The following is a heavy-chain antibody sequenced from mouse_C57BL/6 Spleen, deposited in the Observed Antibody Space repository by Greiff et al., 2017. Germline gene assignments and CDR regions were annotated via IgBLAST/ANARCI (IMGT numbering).Heavy chain of an antibody. CDR1: GYTFTSYW. V-gene: IGHV1-72*01. Sequence: QVQLKQPGAELVKPGASVKLSCKASGYTFTSYWMHWVKQRPGRGLEWIGRIDPNSGGTKYNEKFKSKATLTVDKPSSTAYMQLSSLTSEDSAVYDCARNYGSSYWYFDVWGTGTTVTVSS. CDR3: ARNYGSSYWYFDV. D-gene: IGHD1-1*01. CDR2: IDPNSGGT. J-gene: IGHJ1*03.